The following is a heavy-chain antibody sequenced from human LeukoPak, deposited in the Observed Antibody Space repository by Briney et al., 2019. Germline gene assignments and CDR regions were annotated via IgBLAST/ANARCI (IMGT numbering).Heavy chain of an antibody. CDR1: GGSSSSYY. CDR3: AREMGYRAFDI. CDR2: IYYSGST. D-gene: IGHD2-15*01. V-gene: IGHV4-59*01. J-gene: IGHJ3*02. Sequence: SETLSRTCTASGGSSSSYYWSWIRQPPGKGLELIGYIYYSGSTNYNPSLKSRVTISVDTSKNQFSLKLSSVTAADTAVYYCAREMGYRAFDIWGQGTMVTVSS.